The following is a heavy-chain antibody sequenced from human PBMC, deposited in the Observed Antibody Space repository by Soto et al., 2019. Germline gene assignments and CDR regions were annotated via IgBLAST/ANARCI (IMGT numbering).Heavy chain of an antibody. J-gene: IGHJ4*02. CDR2: INHSGST. CDR3: ARGGGSSGWYYFDY. D-gene: IGHD6-19*01. Sequence: QVQLQQWGAGLLKPSETLSLTCAVYGGSFSGYYWSWIRQPPGKGLAWIGEINHSGSTNYNPSLKSRVTISVDTSKNQFSLKLSSVTAADTAVYYCARGGGSSGWYYFDYWGQGTLVTVSS. V-gene: IGHV4-34*01. CDR1: GGSFSGYY.